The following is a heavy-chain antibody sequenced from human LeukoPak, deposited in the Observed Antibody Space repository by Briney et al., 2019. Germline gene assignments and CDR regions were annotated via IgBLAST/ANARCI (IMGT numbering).Heavy chain of an antibody. Sequence: GGSLRLSCAASGFTFSSYTMSWVRQPPGKGLEWVSMISVSGASTYYADSVKGRFTISRDNSKNTLYLQMNSLRAEDTAVYYCAKDVMVYAILSVQFDFWGQGTLVSVSS. J-gene: IGHJ4*02. V-gene: IGHV3-23*01. CDR2: ISVSGAST. D-gene: IGHD2-8*01. CDR3: AKDVMVYAILSVQFDF. CDR1: GFTFSSYT.